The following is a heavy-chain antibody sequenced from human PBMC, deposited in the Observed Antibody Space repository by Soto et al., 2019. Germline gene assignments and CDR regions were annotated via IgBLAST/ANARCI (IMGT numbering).Heavy chain of an antibody. CDR3: ARVPPAFHRAFDY. Sequence: SPTLSLTCAISGDSVSNNGAAWNWSRQSPSRGLEWLGRTYYRSKWYYDDAVSVKSRMTINPDTSKNQFSLQLTSVTPEDTAVYFCARVPPAFHRAFDYWGQGTVVTVSS. CDR2: TYYRSKWYY. CDR1: GDSVSNNGAA. V-gene: IGHV6-1*01. J-gene: IGHJ4*02.